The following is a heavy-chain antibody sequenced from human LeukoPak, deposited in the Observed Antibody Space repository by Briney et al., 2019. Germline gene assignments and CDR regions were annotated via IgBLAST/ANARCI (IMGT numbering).Heavy chain of an antibody. V-gene: IGHV3-23*01. D-gene: IGHD2-21*02. CDR3: VREDTPATANY. Sequence: GGSLRLSCAASGFNFANHAMSWVRQTPGKGLEWVSAISGGGDITYYADSVRGRFTISRDNSNDTLFLQMHSLRPGDTAVYYCVREDTPATANYWGQGTLVTISS. CDR2: ISGGGDIT. CDR1: GFNFANHA. J-gene: IGHJ4*02.